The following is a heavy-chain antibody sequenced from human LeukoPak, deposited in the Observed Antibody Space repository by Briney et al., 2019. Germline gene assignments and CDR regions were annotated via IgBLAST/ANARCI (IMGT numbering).Heavy chain of an antibody. CDR3: ARVAVDYGGYWFDP. D-gene: IGHD4-17*01. CDR2: IYYSGST. CDR1: GGSISSYY. J-gene: IGHJ5*02. Sequence: PSETLSLTCTVSGGSISSYYWSWIRQPPGKGLEWIGYIYYSGSTNYNPSLKSRVTISVDTSKNQFSLKLSSVTAADTAVYYCARVAVDYGGYWFDPWGQGTLVTVSS. V-gene: IGHV4-59*01.